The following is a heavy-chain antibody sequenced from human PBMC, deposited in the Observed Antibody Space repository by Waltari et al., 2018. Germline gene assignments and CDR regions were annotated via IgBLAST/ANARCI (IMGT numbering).Heavy chain of an antibody. V-gene: IGHV1-69*01. D-gene: IGHD3-16*01. CDR3: ARESTAYDSVWGRHRPTHAMDV. CDR1: GGSFSNLA. J-gene: IGHJ6*02. Sequence: QMQQVQSGPELKEPGSSVRVSCKASGGSFSNLAITWLRQAAGHGLEWVGGIIPVLGTPNYAQKCQGRVTITADDSTNTVYMELSSLRSDDTAVYYCARESTAYDSVWGRHRPTHAMDVWGQGTTVTVSS. CDR2: IIPVLGTP.